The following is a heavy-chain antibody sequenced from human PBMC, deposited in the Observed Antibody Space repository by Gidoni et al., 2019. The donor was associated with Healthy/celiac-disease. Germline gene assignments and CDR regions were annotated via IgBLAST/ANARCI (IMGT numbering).Heavy chain of an antibody. Sequence: QVQLVESGGGVVQPGRSLRLSCAASGFTFSSYAMHWVRQAPGKGLEWVAVISYDGRNKYYADSVKGRFTISRDNSKNTLYLQMNSLRAEDTAVYYCAAGDTAMVQYWGQGTLVTVSS. J-gene: IGHJ4*02. CDR3: AAGDTAMVQY. V-gene: IGHV3-30*04. D-gene: IGHD5-18*01. CDR2: ISYDGRNK. CDR1: GFTFSSYA.